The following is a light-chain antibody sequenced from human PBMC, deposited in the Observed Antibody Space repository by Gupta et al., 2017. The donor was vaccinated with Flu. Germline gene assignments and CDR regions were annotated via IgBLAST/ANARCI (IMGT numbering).Light chain of an antibody. J-gene: IGKJ1*01. V-gene: IGKV1-39*01. Sequence: DMQKTPAPSSLSASVGDRVTITCRASQSISSYLNWYQQKPGKAPKLLIYAASSLQSGVPSRFSGSGSGTDFTLTISSLQPEDFATYYCQQSYSTPRWTFGQGTKVEIK. CDR2: AAS. CDR3: QQSYSTPRWT. CDR1: QSISSY.